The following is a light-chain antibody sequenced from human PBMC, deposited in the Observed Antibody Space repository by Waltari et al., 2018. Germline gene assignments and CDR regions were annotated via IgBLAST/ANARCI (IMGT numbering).Light chain of an antibody. Sequence: QSALTQPRSVSGSPGQSVTIPCTGTRSDVGGYHYVSWYQQHPGKTPKLMIYDINKRPSGVPDRFSGSRSGNTASLTISGLQAEDEADYYCCSYAGSYTFAFGGGTKLTVL. CDR1: RSDVGGYHY. CDR3: CSYAGSYTFA. V-gene: IGLV2-11*01. CDR2: DIN. J-gene: IGLJ3*02.